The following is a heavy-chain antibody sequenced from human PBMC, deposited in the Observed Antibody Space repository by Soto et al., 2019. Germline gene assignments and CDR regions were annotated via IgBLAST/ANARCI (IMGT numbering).Heavy chain of an antibody. D-gene: IGHD2-15*01. CDR3: ARERVLGDGGGFDV. CDR1: GAAVSGGGQY. J-gene: IGHJ6*02. CDR2: IYYIGST. V-gene: IGHV4-31*01. Sequence: QVHLQESGPGLLKPSQTLSLTCTVSGAAVSGGGQYWNWVRQLPGKGLEWIGNIYYIGSTDYNPSLKSLVTISFDTSKNQFSLKLISVTAADTAVYYCARERVLGDGGGFDVWGQGTTVTVSS.